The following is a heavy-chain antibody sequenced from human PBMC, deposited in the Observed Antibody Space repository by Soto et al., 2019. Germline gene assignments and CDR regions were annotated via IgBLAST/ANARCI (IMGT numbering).Heavy chain of an antibody. CDR3: ARGVLRYFDWQHAYYYYGMDV. J-gene: IGHJ6*02. D-gene: IGHD3-9*01. V-gene: IGHV4-34*01. Sequence: SETLSLTCAVYGGSFSGYYWSWIRQPPGKGLEWIGEINHSGSTNYNPSLKSRVTISVDTSKNQFSLKLSSVTAADTAVYYCARGVLRYFDWQHAYYYYGMDVWVQGTTVTVSS. CDR1: GGSFSGYY. CDR2: INHSGST.